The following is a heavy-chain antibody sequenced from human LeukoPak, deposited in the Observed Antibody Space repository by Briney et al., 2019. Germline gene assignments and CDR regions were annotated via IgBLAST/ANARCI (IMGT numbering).Heavy chain of an antibody. J-gene: IGHJ3*02. Sequence: SETLSLTCAVYGGSFSGYYWSWIRQPPGKGLEWIGEINHSGSTNYNPSLKSRVAISVDTSEHQFSLKLSSVTAADTAVYYCAREDSADYTDAFDIWGQGTMVTVSS. CDR3: AREDSADYTDAFDI. CDR1: GGSFSGYY. V-gene: IGHV4-34*01. CDR2: INHSGST. D-gene: IGHD2-2*02.